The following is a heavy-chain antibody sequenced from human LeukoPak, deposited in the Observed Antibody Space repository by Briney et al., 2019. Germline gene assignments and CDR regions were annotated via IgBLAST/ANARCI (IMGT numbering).Heavy chain of an antibody. D-gene: IGHD6-13*01. Sequence: SQTLSLTCAISGDSVSNKAFTWNWIRQSPSRGLEWLGRTYYRSKWYNDYAESVRSRITINPDTSKNQFSLHLNSVTSDDTAIYYCARDRLEAEGGTSWFDPWGQGTLVTVSS. CDR3: ARDRLEAEGGTSWFDP. J-gene: IGHJ5*02. CDR2: TYYRSKWYN. V-gene: IGHV6-1*01. CDR1: GDSVSNKAFT.